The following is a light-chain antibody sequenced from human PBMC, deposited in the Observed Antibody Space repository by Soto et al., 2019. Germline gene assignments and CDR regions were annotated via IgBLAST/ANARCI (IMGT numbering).Light chain of an antibody. CDR2: AAS. V-gene: IGKV1-39*01. Sequence: DIQMTQSPSSLSASVGDRVTITCRASQSISSYLNWYQQKPGKAPKLLIYAASSLKSGVPSRFSGSGSGTDFTLTNSSLQPEDFETYYCQQSYSTPLTFGQGTRLEIK. CDR1: QSISSY. CDR3: QQSYSTPLT. J-gene: IGKJ5*01.